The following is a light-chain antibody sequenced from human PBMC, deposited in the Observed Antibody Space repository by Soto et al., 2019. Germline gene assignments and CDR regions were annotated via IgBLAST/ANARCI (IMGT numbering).Light chain of an antibody. Sequence: QSALAQPASVSGSPGQSITISCTGTDSDVGAYHSVSWYQQHPHKAPRLIIYKGTRRPSGISYRFSGSTSGNAASLTISALQADDEADYFCCSSAPESTYVFGTGTKLTVL. J-gene: IGLJ1*01. CDR1: DSDVGAYHS. CDR3: CSSAPESTYV. V-gene: IGLV2-23*01. CDR2: KGT.